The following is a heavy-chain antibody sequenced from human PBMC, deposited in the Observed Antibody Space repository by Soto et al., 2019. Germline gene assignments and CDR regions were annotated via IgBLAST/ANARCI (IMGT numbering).Heavy chain of an antibody. D-gene: IGHD6-6*01. Sequence: ASVKVSCKASGYTFTSYGISWVRQAPGQGLEWMGWISAYNGNTNYAQKLQGRVTMTTDTSTSTAYMELRSLRSDDTAVYYCAREVVYSSSSYYFDYWGQGTLVTVSS. CDR2: ISAYNGNT. V-gene: IGHV1-18*01. CDR1: GYTFTSYG. J-gene: IGHJ4*02. CDR3: AREVVYSSSSYYFDY.